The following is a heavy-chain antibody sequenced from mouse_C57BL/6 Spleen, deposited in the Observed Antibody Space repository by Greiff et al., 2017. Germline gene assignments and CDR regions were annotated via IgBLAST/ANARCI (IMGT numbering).Heavy chain of an antibody. D-gene: IGHD2-1*01. CDR2: IYPGDGDT. V-gene: IGHV1-82*01. CDR1: GYAFSSSW. J-gene: IGHJ4*01. CDR3: ARGDGNYGGYAMDY. Sequence: VKLMESGPELVKPGASVKISCKASGYAFSSSWMNWVKQRPGKGLEWIGRIYPGDGDTNYNGKFKGKATLTADKSSSTAYMQLSSLTSEDSAVYFCARGDGNYGGYAMDYWGQGTSVTVSS.